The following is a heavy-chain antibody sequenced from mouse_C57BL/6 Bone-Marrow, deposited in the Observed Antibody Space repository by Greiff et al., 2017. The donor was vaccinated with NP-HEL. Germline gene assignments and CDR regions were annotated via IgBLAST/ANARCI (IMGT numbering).Heavy chain of an antibody. CDR1: GFNFKDDY. V-gene: IGHV14-4*01. CDR2: IDPENGDT. Sequence: EVQLQQSGAELVRPGASVKLSCTASGFNFKDDYMHWVKQRPEQGLEWIGWIDPENGDTEYASKFQGKATLTADTSSNTAYLQLRSLTSEDTAVYYCTTYDGSSPAWFAYWDQGTRVTVTA. D-gene: IGHD1-1*01. J-gene: IGHJ3*01. CDR3: TTYDGSSPAWFAY.